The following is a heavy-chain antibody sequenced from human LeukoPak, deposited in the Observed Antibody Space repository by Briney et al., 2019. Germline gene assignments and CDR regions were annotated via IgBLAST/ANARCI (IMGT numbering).Heavy chain of an antibody. CDR3: VRLMVRRVIGA. D-gene: IGHD3-10*01. V-gene: IGHV1-8*01. J-gene: IGHJ5*02. CDR2: MNPNSGNT. Sequence: GASVKVSFKTSGYTFINYDINWVRQATGQGLEWMGWMNPNSGNTGYAQKFQGRVTMTRDTSITTAYTELSSLRSDDTAVYYYVRLMVRRVIGAWGQGTPVTVSS. CDR1: GYTFINYD.